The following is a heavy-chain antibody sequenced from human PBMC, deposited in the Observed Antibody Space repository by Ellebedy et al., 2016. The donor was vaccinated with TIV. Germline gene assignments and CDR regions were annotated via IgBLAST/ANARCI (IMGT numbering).Heavy chain of an antibody. V-gene: IGHV3-74*01. CDR1: GFTFNDYW. CDR2: INSDGTYK. Sequence: PGGSLRLSCAASGFTFNDYWMHWVRQAPGKGLVWVSRINSDGTYKSHADSVKGRFSISRDNAENTLFLQMDSLRVEDQALYYCVRDARTHGFDVWGQGTAVTVSS. J-gene: IGHJ3*01. CDR3: VRDARTHGFDV.